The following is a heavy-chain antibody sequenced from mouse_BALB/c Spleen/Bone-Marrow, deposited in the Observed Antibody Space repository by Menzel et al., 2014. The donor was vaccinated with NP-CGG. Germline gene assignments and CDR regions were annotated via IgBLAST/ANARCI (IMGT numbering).Heavy chain of an antibody. D-gene: IGHD4-1*01. CDR1: GYTFTNYY. V-gene: IGHV1S81*02. CDR3: TRARPGGFAY. Sequence: LVESGAELVKPGASVKLSCKASGYTFTNYYMYWVKQRPGQGLEWIGEINPSNGGPNFNEKFKSKATLTVDKSSSAADMQLSRLTAEDAAVYCGTRARPGGFAYWGQGTLVTVSA. CDR2: INPSNGGP. J-gene: IGHJ3*01.